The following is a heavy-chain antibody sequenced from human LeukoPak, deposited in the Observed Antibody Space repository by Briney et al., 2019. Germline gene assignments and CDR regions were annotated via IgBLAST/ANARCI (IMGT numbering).Heavy chain of an antibody. D-gene: IGHD3-9*01. CDR1: GFTFSSYA. CDR3: LTGYNHAVDWFDP. J-gene: IGHJ5*02. CDR2: ISGSGGRT. Sequence: GGSLRLSCAASGFTFSSYAMNWVRQAPGKGLEWVSSISGSGGRTYYADSVKGRFTISRDNSKNTLYLQMNSLRAEDTAVYYCLTGYNHAVDWFDPWGQGTLVTVSS. V-gene: IGHV3-23*01.